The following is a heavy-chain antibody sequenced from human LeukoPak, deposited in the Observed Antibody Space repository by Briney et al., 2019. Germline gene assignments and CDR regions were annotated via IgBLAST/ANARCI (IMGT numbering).Heavy chain of an antibody. J-gene: IGHJ4*02. CDR3: ARGRDGYNWVFDY. V-gene: IGHV4-59*08. D-gene: IGHD5-24*01. Sequence: SETLSLTCTVSGGSISSYYWSWIRQPPGKGLEWIGYIYYSGSTNYNPSLKSRVTISVDTSKNQFSLKLSSVTAADTAVYYCARGRDGYNWVFDYWGQGTLVTVSS. CDR1: GGSISSYY. CDR2: IYYSGST.